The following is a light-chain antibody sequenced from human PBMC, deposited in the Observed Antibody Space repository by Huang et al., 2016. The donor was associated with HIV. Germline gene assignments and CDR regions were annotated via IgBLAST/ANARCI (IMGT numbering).Light chain of an antibody. J-gene: IGKJ3*01. CDR2: SAS. CDR1: QSISTY. Sequence: DIQMTQSPSSLSASVGDRVTISCRASQSISTYLNWYQQKPGKAPKLLSYSASSLQSGVPSRFSGSGSGTDFTLTISSLQPEDFATYYCQQSYSTPLTFGHGTKLDIK. V-gene: IGKV1-39*01. CDR3: QQSYSTPLT.